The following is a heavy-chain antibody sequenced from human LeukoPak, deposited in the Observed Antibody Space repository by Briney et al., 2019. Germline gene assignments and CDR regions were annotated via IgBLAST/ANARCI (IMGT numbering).Heavy chain of an antibody. Sequence: GGSLRLSCAASGFTFSSYWMHWVRQAPGKGLVWVSRINSDGSSTSYADSVKGRFTISRDNAKNTLYLQMNSLRAEDTALYYCAKDMGSSGWYYFDYWGQGTLVTVSS. CDR2: INSDGSST. V-gene: IGHV3-74*01. J-gene: IGHJ4*02. CDR1: GFTFSSYW. CDR3: AKDMGSSGWYYFDY. D-gene: IGHD6-19*01.